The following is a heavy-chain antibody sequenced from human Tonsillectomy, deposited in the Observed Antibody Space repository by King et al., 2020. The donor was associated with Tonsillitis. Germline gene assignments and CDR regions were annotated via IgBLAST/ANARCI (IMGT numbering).Heavy chain of an antibody. CDR3: ARESKAYSSGWCFDY. D-gene: IGHD6-19*01. V-gene: IGHV4-39*07. CDR1: GGSISSSSYY. Sequence: QLQESGPGLVKPSETLSLTCTVSGGSISSSSYYWGWIRQPPGKGLEWIGSIYYSGSTYYNPSLKSRVTISVDTSKNPFSLKLSSVTAADSALYYCARESKAYSSGWCFDYWGQGTLVTVSS. J-gene: IGHJ4*02. CDR2: IYYSGST.